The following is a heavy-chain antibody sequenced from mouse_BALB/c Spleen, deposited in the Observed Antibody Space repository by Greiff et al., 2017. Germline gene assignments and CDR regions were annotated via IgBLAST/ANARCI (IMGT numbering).Heavy chain of an antibody. CDR1: EYEFPSHD. V-gene: IGHV5-2*01. Sequence: DVQLVESGGGLVQPGESLKLSCESNEYEFPSHDMSWVRQTPEKRLELVAAINSDGGSTYYPDTMERRFIISRDNTKKTLYLQMSSLRSEDTALYYSARRKYGNFYWYFDVWGAGTTVTVSS. J-gene: IGHJ1*01. D-gene: IGHD2-10*02. CDR3: ARRKYGNFYWYFDV. CDR2: INSDGGST.